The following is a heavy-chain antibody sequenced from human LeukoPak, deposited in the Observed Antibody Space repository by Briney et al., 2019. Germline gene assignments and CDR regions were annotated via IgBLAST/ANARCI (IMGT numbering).Heavy chain of an antibody. CDR3: VKDRAGSNLVRGVITGVMDV. D-gene: IGHD3-10*01. CDR2: IWHDGSNK. V-gene: IGHV3-33*06. J-gene: IGHJ6*02. Sequence: SGGSLRLSCAASGFTFSTFSMNWVRQVPGKGLEWVAVIWHDGSNKDYRDSVKGRFTIYRDSSKNTLYLQMNKLRDEDTAKYYCVKDRAGSNLVRGVITGVMDVWGQGSTVTVSS. CDR1: GFTFSTFS.